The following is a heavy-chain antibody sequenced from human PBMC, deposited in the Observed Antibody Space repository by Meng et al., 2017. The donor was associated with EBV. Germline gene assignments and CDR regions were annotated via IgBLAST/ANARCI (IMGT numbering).Heavy chain of an antibody. CDR3: ASESGRGFTPDY. J-gene: IGHJ4*02. CDR2: LIPMVGAP. D-gene: IGHD3-10*01. CDR1: GGTFRSDA. Sequence: HVQLLQVGAEVKKSGSLVKVSCRTSGGTFRSDAVSWVRQAPGQGLEWMGGLIPMVGAPHYAQKFQGRVTIIADESTSTHSMELNSLRSEDTAMYYCASESGRGFTPDYWGQGTLVTVSS. V-gene: IGHV1-69*01.